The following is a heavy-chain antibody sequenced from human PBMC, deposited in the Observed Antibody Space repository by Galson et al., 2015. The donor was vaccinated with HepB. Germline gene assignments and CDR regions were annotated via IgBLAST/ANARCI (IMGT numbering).Heavy chain of an antibody. J-gene: IGHJ4*02. D-gene: IGHD6-19*01. V-gene: IGHV3-30*04. CDR1: GFTFSSYS. CDR3: ARERGAGWYEGNDY. Sequence: SLRLSCAASGFTFSSYSIHWVREAPGKGLEWVAIISRDGRNTCYAYSAKGRFTISRDNSRNTLYLQMNGLRSDDTAVYYCARERGAGWYEGNDYWGQGTLVVVSS. CDR2: ISRDGRNT.